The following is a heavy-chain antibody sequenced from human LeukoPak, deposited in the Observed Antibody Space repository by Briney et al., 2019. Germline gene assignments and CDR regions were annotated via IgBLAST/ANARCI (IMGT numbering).Heavy chain of an antibody. CDR1: GGSFSGYY. J-gene: IGHJ4*02. Sequence: SETLSLTRAVYGGSFSGYYWSWIRQPPGKGLEWIGEINHSGSTNYNPSLKSRVTISVDTSKNQFSLKLSSVTAADTAVYYCAREGWIQLWLLLDYWGQGTLVTVSS. D-gene: IGHD5-18*01. CDR2: INHSGST. V-gene: IGHV4-34*01. CDR3: AREGWIQLWLLLDY.